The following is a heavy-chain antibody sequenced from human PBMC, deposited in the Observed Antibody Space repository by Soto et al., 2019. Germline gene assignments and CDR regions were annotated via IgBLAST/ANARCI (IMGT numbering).Heavy chain of an antibody. D-gene: IGHD1-1*01. V-gene: IGHV3-23*01. J-gene: IGHJ4*02. CDR3: ANPERNWNGYHELVY. CDR2: ISGSGGST. Sequence: PGGSLRLSCPASGFTFSTYDMIWVRQAPGKGVEGVSDISGSGGSTYYADSVKGRFTISRDNSKNTLYLQMNSLRAEDTAVYYCANPERNWNGYHELVYWGQGTRDTVSS. CDR1: GFTFSTYD.